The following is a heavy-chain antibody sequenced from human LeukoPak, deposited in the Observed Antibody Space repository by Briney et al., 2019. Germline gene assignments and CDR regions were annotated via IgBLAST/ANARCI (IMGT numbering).Heavy chain of an antibody. CDR3: ARGGEDYYDSSGYSDAFDI. D-gene: IGHD3-22*01. Sequence: KPSETLSLTCTVSGGSISSSSYYWGWIRQPPGKGLEWIGSIYYSGSTYYNPSLKSRVTISVDTSKNQFSLKLSSVTAADTAVYYCARGGEDYYDSSGYSDAFDIWGQGTMVTVSS. CDR2: IYYSGST. V-gene: IGHV4-39*07. J-gene: IGHJ3*02. CDR1: GGSISSSSYY.